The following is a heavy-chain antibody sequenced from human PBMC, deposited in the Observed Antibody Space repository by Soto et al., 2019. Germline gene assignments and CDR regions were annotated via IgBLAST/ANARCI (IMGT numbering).Heavy chain of an antibody. CDR2: IKSKTDGGTT. Sequence: EVQLVESGGGLVKPGGSLRLSCAASGFTFSNAWMSWVRQAPGKGLEWVGRIKSKTDGGTTDYAAPVKGRFTISRDDSKKTLYLEMTSLKTEATAVYYCPTDVGPTVPAAAWGQGTLVTVSS. D-gene: IGHD2-2*01. V-gene: IGHV3-15*01. CDR1: GFTFSNAW. J-gene: IGHJ4*02. CDR3: PTDVGPTVPAAA.